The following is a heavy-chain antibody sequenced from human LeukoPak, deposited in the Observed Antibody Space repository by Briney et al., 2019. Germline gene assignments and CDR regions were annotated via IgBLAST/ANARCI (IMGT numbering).Heavy chain of an antibody. J-gene: IGHJ4*02. CDR3: ARGGSMIVLLRIDY. CDR2: ISGTAGST. CDR1: GFTFSTYA. D-gene: IGHD3-22*01. Sequence: GGSLRLSCAASGFTFSTYAMTWVRQAPGKGLEWVSLISGTAGSTYYADSVKGRFTISSDNSKNTLYLQMNSLRAVDTAVYYCARGGSMIVLLRIDYWGQGALVTVSS. V-gene: IGHV3-23*01.